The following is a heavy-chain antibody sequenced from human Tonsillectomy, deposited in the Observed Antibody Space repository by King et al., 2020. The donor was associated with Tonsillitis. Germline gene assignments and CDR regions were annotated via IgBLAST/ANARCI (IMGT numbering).Heavy chain of an antibody. CDR1: GCSISSYY. CDR2: IYTSGIT. Sequence: QLQESGPGLVKPSETLSLTCTVSGCSISSYYWSWIRQPAGKGLEWIGRIYTSGITNYNPSLKGRVTMSVDTSKNPFSLKLSSVTAADTAVYYCARDRRGWDAFDIWGQGTMVTVSS. V-gene: IGHV4-4*07. J-gene: IGHJ3*02. CDR3: ARDRRGWDAFDI. D-gene: IGHD6-19*01.